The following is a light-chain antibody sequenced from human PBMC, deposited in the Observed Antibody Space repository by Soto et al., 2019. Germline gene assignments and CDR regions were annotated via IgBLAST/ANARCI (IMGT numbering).Light chain of an antibody. V-gene: IGKV1-39*01. Sequence: DIQRTQSPSSLSASVGDRVAISCRTSQSVTTFLNWYQQKPGEAPKLLIYRASTLQTGIPSSFSGSGYGADFVLTISSLQPEDFATYYCQQSYNSPRTFGLGTKVDIK. CDR1: QSVTTF. CDR3: QQSYNSPRT. J-gene: IGKJ1*01. CDR2: RAS.